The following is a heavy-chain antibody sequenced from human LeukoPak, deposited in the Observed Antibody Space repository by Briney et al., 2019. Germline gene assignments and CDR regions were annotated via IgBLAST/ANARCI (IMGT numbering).Heavy chain of an antibody. CDR2: IRSKAYGGTT. CDR3: TRASHYDILTGSYPGAFDI. V-gene: IGHV3-49*03. Sequence: PGGSLRLSCTASGFTFGDYAMSWFRQAPGKGLEWVGFIRSKAYGGTTEYAASVKGRFTISRDDSKSIAYLQVNSLKTEDTAVYYCTRASHYDILTGSYPGAFDIWGQGTMVTVSS. D-gene: IGHD3-9*01. CDR1: GFTFGDYA. J-gene: IGHJ3*02.